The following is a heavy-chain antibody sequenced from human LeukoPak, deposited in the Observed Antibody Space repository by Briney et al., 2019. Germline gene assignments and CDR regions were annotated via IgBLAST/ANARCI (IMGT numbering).Heavy chain of an antibody. D-gene: IGHD5-18*01. Sequence: GGSLRLSCAASGFTFSSYGMHWVRQAPGNGLEWVAVIWYDGSNKYYADSVKGRFTISRDNSKNTLYLQMNSLRAEDTAVYYCARDGDTAMVEDYWGQGTLVTVSS. CDR1: GFTFSSYG. V-gene: IGHV3-33*01. J-gene: IGHJ4*02. CDR3: ARDGDTAMVEDY. CDR2: IWYDGSNK.